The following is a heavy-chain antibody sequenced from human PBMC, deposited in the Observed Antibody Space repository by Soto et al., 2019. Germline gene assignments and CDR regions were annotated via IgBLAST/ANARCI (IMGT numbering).Heavy chain of an antibody. V-gene: IGHV1-2*04. D-gene: IGHD3-10*01. CDR3: ARDTTMVRGVTPLGPRNGMDV. CDR1: GYTFTGYY. CDR2: INPNSGGT. J-gene: IGHJ6*02. Sequence: ASVKVSCKASGYTFTGYYMRWVRQAPGQGLEWMGWINPNSGGTNYAQKFQGWVTMTRDTSISTAYMELSRLRSDDTAVYYCARDTTMVRGVTPLGPRNGMDVWGQGTTVTVSS.